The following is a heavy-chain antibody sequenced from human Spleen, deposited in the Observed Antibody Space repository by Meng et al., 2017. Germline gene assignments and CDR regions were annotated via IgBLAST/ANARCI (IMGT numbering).Heavy chain of an antibody. CDR2: IYYSGST. CDR1: GGSISSGDFY. D-gene: IGHD4-17*01. CDR3: ASSMTTVTAEIDY. J-gene: IGHJ4*02. V-gene: IGHV4-30-4*01. Sequence: QVQLQESGPGLVKPSQTLSLTCTVSGGSISSGDFYWSWIRQPPGKGLEWIGYIYYSGSTYYNPSLKSRVTISVDTSKNQFSLKLSSVTAADTAVYYCASSMTTVTAEIDYWGQGTLVTVSS.